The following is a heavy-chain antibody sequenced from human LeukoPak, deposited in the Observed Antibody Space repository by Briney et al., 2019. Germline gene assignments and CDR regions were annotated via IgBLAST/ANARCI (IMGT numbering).Heavy chain of an antibody. Sequence: GGSLRLSCAASGFTVSSNYMSWVRQAPGKGLEWVSVIYSGGSTYYADSVKGRFTISRDDSKNTLYLQMSGLRAEDTAVYYCAREFSGCDYWGQGTLVTVSS. CDR2: IYSGGST. CDR3: AREFSGCDY. D-gene: IGHD6-19*01. CDR1: GFTVSSNY. V-gene: IGHV3-53*01. J-gene: IGHJ4*02.